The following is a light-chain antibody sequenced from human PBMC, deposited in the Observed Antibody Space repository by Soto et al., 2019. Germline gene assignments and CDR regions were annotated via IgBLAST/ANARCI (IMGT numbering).Light chain of an antibody. Sequence: QSVLTQPPSVSGAPGQTVTISCTGSSSNIGAGYDVHWYQQLPGTAPKLLIYANENRPAGVPDRFSASKSGTSASLAITGLQADDEADYYCQSYDSSPSGYVFGTGTKVTVL. CDR3: QSYDSSPSGYV. CDR2: ANE. CDR1: SSNIGAGYD. V-gene: IGLV1-40*01. J-gene: IGLJ1*01.